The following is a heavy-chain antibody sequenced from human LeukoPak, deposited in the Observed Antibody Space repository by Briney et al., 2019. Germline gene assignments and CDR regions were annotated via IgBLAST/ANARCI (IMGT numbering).Heavy chain of an antibody. V-gene: IGHV1-8*01. CDR1: GYTFTSYD. J-gene: IGHJ6*02. CDR2: MNPISGNT. CDR3: ARRAEYSSGWYPHYYYYGMDV. D-gene: IGHD6-19*01. Sequence: EASVKVSCKASGYTFTSYDINWVRQATGQGLEWMGWMNPISGNTGYAQKFQGRVTMTRNTSISTAYMELSSLRSEDTAVYYCARRAEYSSGWYPHYYYYGMDVWGQGTTVTVSS.